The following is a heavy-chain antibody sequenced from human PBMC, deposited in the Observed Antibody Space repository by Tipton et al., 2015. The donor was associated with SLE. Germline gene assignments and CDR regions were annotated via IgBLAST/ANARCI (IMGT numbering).Heavy chain of an antibody. V-gene: IGHV3-30*18. D-gene: IGHD2-21*01. Sequence: SLRLSCAVSGFTFSNYAMHWVRQAPGKGLEWVAFVSHDGNGKTYADSVKGRSTISRDNSKNTLDLQMNRLAPEDTALYYCAKDWGGYGMDVWGNGTTVTVSS. CDR1: GFTFSNYA. CDR3: AKDWGGYGMDV. CDR2: VSHDGNGK. J-gene: IGHJ6*04.